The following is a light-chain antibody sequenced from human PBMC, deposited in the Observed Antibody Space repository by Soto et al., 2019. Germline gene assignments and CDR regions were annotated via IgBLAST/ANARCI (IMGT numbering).Light chain of an antibody. CDR3: QQYSHLIT. CDR1: QDSSNY. Sequence: IQMTHSPSSLAASFRAVVTITFQASQDSSNYLNWYQQKLGKAPKLLIYDASNLETGVPSRFSGSGSGTDFTFTISSLQPEDIATYYCQQYSHLITFGQGTRLEIK. J-gene: IGKJ5*01. V-gene: IGKV1-33*01. CDR2: DAS.